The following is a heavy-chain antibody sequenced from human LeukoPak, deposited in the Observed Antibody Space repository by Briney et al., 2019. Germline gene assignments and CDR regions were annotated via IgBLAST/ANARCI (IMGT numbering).Heavy chain of an antibody. V-gene: IGHV3-30*02. CDR1: GFTFSSYG. J-gene: IGHJ4*02. D-gene: IGHD6-13*01. CDR3: ARGPRYSFY. CDR2: IGNDGSKK. Sequence: PGGSLRLSCAASGFTFSSYGMHWVRQAPGKGLEWVAFIGNDGSKKYYADSVKGRFTISRDQANNTLYLQMNTLRDEDTAVYYCARGPRYSFYWGQGTLVSVSS.